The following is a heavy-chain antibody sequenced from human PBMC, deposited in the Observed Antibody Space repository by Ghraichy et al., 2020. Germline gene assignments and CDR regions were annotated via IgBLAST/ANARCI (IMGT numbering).Heavy chain of an antibody. J-gene: IGHJ4*02. Sequence: GGSLRLSCAASGFTFSSYAMSWVRQAPGKGLEWVSVISDSGGSTYYADSVQGRFTISRDNSKNTLYLQMNSLRAEDTAVYYCAKRGRYVVPAEGYCDYWGQGSLVTVSS. CDR3: AKRGRYVVPAEGYCDY. V-gene: IGHV3-23*01. D-gene: IGHD2-2*01. CDR2: ISDSGGST. CDR1: GFTFSSYA.